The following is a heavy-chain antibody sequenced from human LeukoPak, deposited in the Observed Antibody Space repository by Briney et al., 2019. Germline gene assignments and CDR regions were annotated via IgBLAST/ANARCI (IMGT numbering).Heavy chain of an antibody. D-gene: IGHD4-23*01. J-gene: IGHJ4*02. CDR3: AREGYGGNSGRDY. CDR2: IYSGGST. Sequence: GGSLRLSCAASGFTVSSNYMSWVGQAPGKGLEWVSVIYSGGSTYYADSVKGRFTISRDNSKNTLYLQMNSLRAEDTAVYYCAREGYGGNSGRDYWGQVTLVTVSS. V-gene: IGHV3-53*01. CDR1: GFTVSSNY.